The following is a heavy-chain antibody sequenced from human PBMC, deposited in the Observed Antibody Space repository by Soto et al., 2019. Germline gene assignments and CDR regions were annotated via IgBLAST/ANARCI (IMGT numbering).Heavy chain of an antibody. D-gene: IGHD6-19*01. CDR1: GGTFSSYA. V-gene: IGHV1-69*12. Sequence: QVQLVQSGAEVKKPGSSVKVSCKASGGTFSSYAISWVRQAPGQGLEWMGGIIPIFGTANYAQKFQGRVTITADESTSTAYMGLSSLRSEDTAVYYCARGFVAGTGYYYGMDVWGQGTTVTVSS. CDR3: ARGFVAGTGYYYGMDV. J-gene: IGHJ6*02. CDR2: IIPIFGTA.